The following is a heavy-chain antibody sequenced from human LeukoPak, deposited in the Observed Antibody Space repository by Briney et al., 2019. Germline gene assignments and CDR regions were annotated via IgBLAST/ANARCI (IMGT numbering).Heavy chain of an antibody. CDR3: ATTFRVAGTIGFDP. CDR2: ISYDGSNK. CDR1: GFTFSSYA. D-gene: IGHD6-19*01. J-gene: IGHJ5*02. V-gene: IGHV3-30*04. Sequence: PGGSLRLSCAASGFTFSSYAMHWVRQAPGKGLEWVAVISYDGSNKYYADSVKGRFTISRDNSKNTQYLQMNSLRAEDTAVYYCATTFRVAGTIGFDPWGQGTLVTVSS.